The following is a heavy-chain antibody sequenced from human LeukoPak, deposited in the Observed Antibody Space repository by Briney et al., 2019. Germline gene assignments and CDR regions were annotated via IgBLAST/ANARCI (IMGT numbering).Heavy chain of an antibody. CDR1: EFTFSNYA. V-gene: IGHV3-30-3*01. D-gene: IGHD4-11*01. Sequence: GGSLRLSCAASEFTFSNYAPHWVRQAPGKGLQWVAVISYDGDTIHYADSVKGRFIISRDTSKNTLYLQMNSLRPEDTAVYYCARSGGLQKFDYWGQGTLVTVSS. CDR3: ARSGGLQKFDY. J-gene: IGHJ4*02. CDR2: ISYDGDTI.